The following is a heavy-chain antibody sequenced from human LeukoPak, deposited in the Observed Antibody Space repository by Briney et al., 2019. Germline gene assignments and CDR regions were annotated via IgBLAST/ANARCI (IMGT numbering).Heavy chain of an antibody. CDR3: ARGGTYYYDSSGSPHAFDI. CDR1: GGSISSYY. Sequence: SETLSLTCTVSGGSISSYYWSWIRQPAGKGLEWIGRIYTSGSTNYNPSLKSRVTMSVDTSKNQFSLKLSSVTAADTAVYYCARGGTYYYDSSGSPHAFDIWGQRTMVTVSS. CDR2: IYTSGST. V-gene: IGHV4-4*07. J-gene: IGHJ3*02. D-gene: IGHD3-22*01.